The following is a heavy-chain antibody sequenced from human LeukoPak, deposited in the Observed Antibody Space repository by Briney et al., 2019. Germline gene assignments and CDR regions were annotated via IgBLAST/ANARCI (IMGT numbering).Heavy chain of an antibody. CDR2: IYPGDSDT. CDR1: GYSFTSYW. Sequence: GESLKISCKGSGYSFTSYWIGWVRQMPGKGLEWMGIIYPGDSDTRYSPSFQGQVTISADKSISTAYLQWSSLKASDTAMYYCAKHGDASWLRFRDYFDYWGQGTLVTVSS. D-gene: IGHD5-12*01. V-gene: IGHV5-51*01. J-gene: IGHJ4*02. CDR3: AKHGDASWLRFRDYFDY.